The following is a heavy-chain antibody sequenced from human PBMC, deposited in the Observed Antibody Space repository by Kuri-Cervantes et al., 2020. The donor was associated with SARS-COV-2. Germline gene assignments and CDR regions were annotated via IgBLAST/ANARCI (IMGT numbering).Heavy chain of an antibody. J-gene: IGHJ3*02. CDR1: GYTLTELS. CDR2: FDPEDGET. D-gene: IGHD3-10*01. CDR3: ATGVPTRQFGEVLKNDAFDI. V-gene: IGHV1-24*01. Sequence: ASVKDSCKVAGYTLTELSMHWVGPALGKGLEWMGGFDPEDGETINAQKFQGRVTMTEDTSTDTAHMELSSLRSEDKAVYYWATGVPTRQFGEVLKNDAFDIWGRGTTVTVSS.